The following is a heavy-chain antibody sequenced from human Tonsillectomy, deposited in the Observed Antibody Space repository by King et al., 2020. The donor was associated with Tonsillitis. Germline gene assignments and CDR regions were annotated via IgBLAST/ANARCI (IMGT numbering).Heavy chain of an antibody. CDR1: GSSIRSGYY. CDR2: IYQSGNT. Sequence: VQLQESGPGLVKPSETLSLTCVVSGSSIRSGYYWGWIRQPPGKGLEWIGSIYQSGNTYYNPSLKSRVTMSVDTSQNQFSLNLTSVTAADTAVYYCARWGSWPATNWFDPWGQGSLVTVSS. V-gene: IGHV4-38-2*01. J-gene: IGHJ5*01. D-gene: IGHD2-15*01. CDR3: ARWGSWPATNWFDP.